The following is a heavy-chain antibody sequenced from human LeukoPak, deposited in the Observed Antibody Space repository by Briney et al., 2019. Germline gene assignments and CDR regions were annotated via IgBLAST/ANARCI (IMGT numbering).Heavy chain of an antibody. D-gene: IGHD3-16*02. CDR1: GVSISNYY. CDR2: VYDSGST. V-gene: IGHV4-59*01. J-gene: IGHJ4*02. CDR3: AGDYRGFTPGWFDD. Sequence: PSETLSLTCTVSGVSISNYYWSWLRQPPGKGLEWIGLVYDSGSTNYNPSLRRRVTISVDTSRNQFSLKLSSVTAADTAVYFCAGDYRGFTPGWFDDWGQGTLVTVSS.